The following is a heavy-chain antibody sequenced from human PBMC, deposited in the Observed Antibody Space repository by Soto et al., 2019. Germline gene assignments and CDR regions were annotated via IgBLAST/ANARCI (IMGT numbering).Heavy chain of an antibody. D-gene: IGHD1-7*01. J-gene: IGHJ4*02. Sequence: GGSLRLSYAASGFTFSSYAMSWVRQAPGKGLEWVSAISGSGGSTYYADSVKGRFTISRDNSKNTLYLQMNSLRAEDTAVYYCGRTTPGPRNLYYFDYWGQGTLVTVSS. CDR2: ISGSGGST. V-gene: IGHV3-23*01. CDR1: GFTFSSYA. CDR3: GRTTPGPRNLYYFDY.